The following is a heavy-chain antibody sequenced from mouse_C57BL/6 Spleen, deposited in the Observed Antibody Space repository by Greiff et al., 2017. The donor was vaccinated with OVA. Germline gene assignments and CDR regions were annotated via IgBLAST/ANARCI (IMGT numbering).Heavy chain of an antibody. Sequence: EVQLQQSGAELVRPGASVKLSCTASGFNIKDDYMHWVKQRPEQGLKWIGWIDPENGDTEYASKFQGKATITADTSSNTAYLQLSSLTSEDTAVYYCTTGREGDYGWFAYWGQGTLVTVSA. CDR2: IDPENGDT. CDR3: TTGREGDYGWFAY. D-gene: IGHD2-4*01. V-gene: IGHV14-4*01. CDR1: GFNIKDDY. J-gene: IGHJ3*01.